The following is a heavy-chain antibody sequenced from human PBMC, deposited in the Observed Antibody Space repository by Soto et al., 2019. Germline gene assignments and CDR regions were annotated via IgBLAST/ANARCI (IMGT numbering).Heavy chain of an antibody. D-gene: IGHD5-12*01. Sequence: QVQLAQSGGEVKKLGASLKVSCKASGYTFTNYGTSWVRQAPGQGLEWMGWISPYNGHTNPAQKFQDRMSMTTDTPTATAYMELRSLRTDDTAVYYCASDHPFIVATMSIDFWGQGTLVSVSS. J-gene: IGHJ4*02. CDR3: ASDHPFIVATMSIDF. CDR2: ISPYNGHT. CDR1: GYTFTNYG. V-gene: IGHV1-18*01.